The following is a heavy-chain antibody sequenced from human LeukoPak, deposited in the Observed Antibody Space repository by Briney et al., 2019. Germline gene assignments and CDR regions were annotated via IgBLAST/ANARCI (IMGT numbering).Heavy chain of an antibody. CDR1: AYTFTSYG. CDR2: ISAYNGNT. CDR3: ARARPPTMIVVPKYYYYMDV. Sequence: ASVKVSCKASAYTFTSYGISWVRQAPGQGLEWMGWISAYNGNTNYAQKLQGRVTMTTDTSTSTAYMELRSLRSDDTAVYYCARARPPTMIVVPKYYYYMDVWGKGTTVTVSS. D-gene: IGHD3-22*01. J-gene: IGHJ6*03. V-gene: IGHV1-18*01.